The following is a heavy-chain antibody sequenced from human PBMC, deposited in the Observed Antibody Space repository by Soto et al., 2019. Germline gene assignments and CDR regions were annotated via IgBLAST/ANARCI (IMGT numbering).Heavy chain of an antibody. V-gene: IGHV3-30-3*01. D-gene: IGHD2-2*01. CDR1: GFTFSIYA. CDR3: ARARLDTPALDY. J-gene: IGHJ4*02. CDR2: IAYDGSNK. Sequence: QVQLVESGGGVVQPGRSRRLSCAASGFTFSIYAMHWVRQAPGKGLEVVAVIAYDGSNKYYADSVKGRFSISRDNSKTTRYLQMNSLRAEDTAVYYCARARLDTPALDYWGQGTLVTVSS.